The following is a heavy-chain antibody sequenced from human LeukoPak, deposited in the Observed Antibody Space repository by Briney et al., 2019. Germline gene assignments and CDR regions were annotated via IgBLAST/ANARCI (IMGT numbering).Heavy chain of an antibody. D-gene: IGHD6-13*01. J-gene: IGHJ4*02. Sequence: GSLRLSSAASGFTVSNNGLSWFRQAPGKGLEWVSDISGSGYTYYAESVKGRFTISRDNSKNTLYLQMNSLRAEDTALYYASGHGSSSYWGQGTLVAVSS. CDR2: ISGSGYT. CDR3: SGHGSSSY. CDR1: GFTVSNNG. V-gene: IGHV3-23*01.